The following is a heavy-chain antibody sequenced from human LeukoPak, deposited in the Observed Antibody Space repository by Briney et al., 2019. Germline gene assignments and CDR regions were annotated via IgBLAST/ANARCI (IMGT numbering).Heavy chain of an antibody. D-gene: IGHD6-19*01. Sequence: GGSLRLSCVVSGFTFSTYSMHWVRQAPGKGLGWVSYISSRSSTIYYADSVRGRFTISRDNAKNSLYLQMNSLRDEDTAVYYCATAIAVAGSYNWFDPWGQGTLVTVSS. CDR2: ISSRSSTI. V-gene: IGHV3-48*02. CDR3: ATAIAVAGSYNWFDP. CDR1: GFTFSTYS. J-gene: IGHJ5*02.